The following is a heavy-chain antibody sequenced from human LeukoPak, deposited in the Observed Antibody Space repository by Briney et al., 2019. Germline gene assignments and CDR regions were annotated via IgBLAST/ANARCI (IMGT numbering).Heavy chain of an antibody. CDR1: GYTFTSYY. CDR2: INPSGGST. CDR3: ARASRAAAGLYYFDY. V-gene: IGHV1-46*01. Sequence: ASVKVSCKASGYTFTSYYMHWVRQAPGQGLEWMGVINPSGGSTSYAQKFQGRVTMTRDTSTSTVYMELSSLRSEDTAVYYCARASRAAAGLYYFDYWGQGTLVTVSP. D-gene: IGHD6-13*01. J-gene: IGHJ4*02.